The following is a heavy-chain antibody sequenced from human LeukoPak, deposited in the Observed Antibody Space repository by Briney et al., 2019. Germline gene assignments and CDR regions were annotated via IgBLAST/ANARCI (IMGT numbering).Heavy chain of an antibody. Sequence: GGSLRLSCAASGFTFSSHWMNWVRQAPGKGLEWVSSIISSSSYIYYADSVKGRFTISRDNAKNSLYLQMNSLRAEDTAIYYCARAEMTTITYPDYWGQGTLVTVSS. CDR3: ARAEMTTITYPDY. J-gene: IGHJ4*02. CDR2: IISSSSYI. V-gene: IGHV3-21*01. CDR1: GFTFSSHW. D-gene: IGHD5-24*01.